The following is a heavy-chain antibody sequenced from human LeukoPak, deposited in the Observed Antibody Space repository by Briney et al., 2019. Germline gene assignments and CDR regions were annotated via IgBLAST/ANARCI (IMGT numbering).Heavy chain of an antibody. CDR1: GFTFSSYG. CDR2: ISYDGINK. D-gene: IGHD2-2*01. J-gene: IGHJ5*02. V-gene: IGHV3-30*18. CDR3: AKDGVLEGYCTSTSCYVLVGLDP. Sequence: PGGSLRLSCAASGFTFSSYGMHWVRQAPGKGLEWVAVISYDGINKFYADSVKGRFTISRDNSKNTLYLQMNSLTTEDTAVYYCAKDGVLEGYCTSTSCYVLVGLDPWGQGTLVTVSS.